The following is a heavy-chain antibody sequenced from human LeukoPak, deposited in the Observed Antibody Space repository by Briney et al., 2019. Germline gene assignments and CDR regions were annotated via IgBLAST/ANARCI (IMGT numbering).Heavy chain of an antibody. CDR2: INPNSGGT. CDR1: GYTFTGYY. Sequence: ASVKVSCKASGYTFTGYYMHWVRQAPGQGLEWMGWINPNSGGTNYAQKFQGRVTMTRDTSISTAYMELSRLRSDDTAVYYCARASYGGNSGDAFDIWGQGTMLTVSS. V-gene: IGHV1-2*02. CDR3: ARASYGGNSGDAFDI. D-gene: IGHD4-23*01. J-gene: IGHJ3*02.